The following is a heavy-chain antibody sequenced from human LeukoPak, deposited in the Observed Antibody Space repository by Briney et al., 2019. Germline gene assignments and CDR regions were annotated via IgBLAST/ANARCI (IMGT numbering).Heavy chain of an antibody. V-gene: IGHV4-59*01. CDR1: GGSISIYY. CDR2: IYYSGST. Sequence: SETLSLTCTVSGGSISIYYWSWIRQPPGKGLEWIGYIYYSGSTNYNPSLKSRVTISVDTSKNQFSLKLSSVTAADTAVYYCAREGDGSGVTIDYWGQGTLVTVSS. D-gene: IGHD3-10*01. J-gene: IGHJ4*02. CDR3: AREGDGSGVTIDY.